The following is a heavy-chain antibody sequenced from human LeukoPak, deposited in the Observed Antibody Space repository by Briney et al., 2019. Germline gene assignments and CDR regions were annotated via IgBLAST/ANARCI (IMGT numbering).Heavy chain of an antibody. D-gene: IGHD3-22*01. CDR2: ISSSSSYI. CDR3: ARDLLYYYDSSGFPYYFDY. J-gene: IGHJ4*02. CDR1: GFTFSDHY. V-gene: IGHV3-21*01. Sequence: GGSLRLSCAASGFTFSDHYLDWVRQAPGKGLEWVSSISSSSSYIYYADSVKGRFTISRDNAKNSLYLQMNSLRAEDTAVYYCARDLLYYYDSSGFPYYFDYWGQGTLVTVSS.